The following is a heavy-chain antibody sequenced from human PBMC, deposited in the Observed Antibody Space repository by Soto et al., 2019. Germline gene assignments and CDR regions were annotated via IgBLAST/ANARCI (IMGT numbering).Heavy chain of an antibody. V-gene: IGHV3-21*01. CDR2: ISSSSSYI. Sequence: EVQLVESGGGLVKPGGSLTLSCSASGFTFSSYSMNWVRQAPGKGLEWVSSISSSSSYIDYADSVKGRFTISSDNAKNSRYLQMNSLRAEDTAVYYCARDSGASISTFYYYYYYMDVWGKVTTVTVSS. CDR1: GFTFSSYS. J-gene: IGHJ6*03. CDR3: ARDSGASISTFYYYYYYMDV. D-gene: IGHD6-6*01.